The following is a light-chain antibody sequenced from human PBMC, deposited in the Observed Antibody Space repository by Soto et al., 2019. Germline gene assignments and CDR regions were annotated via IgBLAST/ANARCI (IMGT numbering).Light chain of an antibody. J-gene: IGLJ2*01. V-gene: IGLV1-44*01. CDR2: SNS. CDR1: SSSIGINT. CDR3: AAWDDRLNGPV. Sequence: QSVLTQPPSASGTPGQRVTISCSGSSSSIGINTVNWYQQLPGTAPKLLIYSNSQRPSGVPDRFSGSKSGTSASLAISGLQSEDEADYYCAAWDDRLNGPVFGGGTKLTVL.